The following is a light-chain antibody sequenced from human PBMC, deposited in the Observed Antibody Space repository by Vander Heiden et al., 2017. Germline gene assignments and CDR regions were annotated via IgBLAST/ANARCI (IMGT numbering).Light chain of an antibody. V-gene: IGLV2-14*01. CDR3: SSYTSSSPFV. J-gene: IGLJ1*01. CDR1: SSDVGGYNY. Sequence: STLTQPPSVPGSPGQSVTISCTGTSSDVGGYNYVSWYQQHPGKAPKLMIYEVSNRPSGVSNRVSGSKSGNTASLTISGLQAEDEADYYCSSYTSSSPFVFGTGTKVTVI. CDR2: EVS.